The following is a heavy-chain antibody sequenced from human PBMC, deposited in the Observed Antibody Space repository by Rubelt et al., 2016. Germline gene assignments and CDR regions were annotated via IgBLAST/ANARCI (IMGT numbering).Heavy chain of an antibody. CDR1: GFTYTYST. CDR3: AKGHSNLDY. V-gene: IGHV3-23*01. CDR2: ISGNGGST. Sequence: ASGFTYTYSTMTWVRQAPGRGLEWVSAISGNGGSTYYADSVRGRFTISRDNSRNTLYLQMNSLRAEDTAVYYCAKGHSNLDYWGQGTLVTVSS. D-gene: IGHD6-13*01. J-gene: IGHJ4*02.